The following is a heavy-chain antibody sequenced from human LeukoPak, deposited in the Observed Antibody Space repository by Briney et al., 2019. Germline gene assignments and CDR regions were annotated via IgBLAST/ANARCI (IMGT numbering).Heavy chain of an antibody. CDR1: GGSISSSNW. V-gene: IGHV4-4*02. J-gene: IGHJ6*03. CDR3: ASLAARGYYYYYMDV. CDR2: IYHSGRT. D-gene: IGHD6-6*01. Sequence: SETLSLTCAVPGGSISSSNWWSCVRQPPGKGLERIAEIYHSGRTNYNPSLRSRVTISVDTSRKEFSLKLSSVTAADTAVYYCASLAARGYYYYYMDVWGKGTTVTVSS.